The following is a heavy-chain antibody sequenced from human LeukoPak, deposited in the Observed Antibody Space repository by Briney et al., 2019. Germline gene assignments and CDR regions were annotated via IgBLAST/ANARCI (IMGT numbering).Heavy chain of an antibody. Sequence: SETLLTCTVSGGSISSYYWSWIRQPAGKGLEWIGRIYTSGSTNYNPSLKSRVTMSVDTSKNQFSLKLSSVTAADTAVYYCARDQPHWYFDLWGRGTLVTVPS. CDR1: GGSISSYY. J-gene: IGHJ2*01. V-gene: IGHV4-4*07. CDR3: ARDQPHWYFDL. CDR2: IYTSGST.